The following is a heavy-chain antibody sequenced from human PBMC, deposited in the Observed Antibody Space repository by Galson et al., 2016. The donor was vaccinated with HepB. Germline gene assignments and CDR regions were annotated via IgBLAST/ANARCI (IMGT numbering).Heavy chain of an antibody. CDR1: GFTFSSYS. D-gene: IGHD3-10*01. J-gene: IGHJ4*02. CDR2: ISSSSSYI. CDR3: ARWSRGTGSSLDF. V-gene: IGHV3-21*06. Sequence: SCAASGFTFSSYSMNWVRQAPGKGLEWVSSISSSSSYIYYADSVKGRFTVSRDNSKNSLFLQMNSLGAEDTAIYYCARWSRGTGSSLDFWGQGTLVTVSS.